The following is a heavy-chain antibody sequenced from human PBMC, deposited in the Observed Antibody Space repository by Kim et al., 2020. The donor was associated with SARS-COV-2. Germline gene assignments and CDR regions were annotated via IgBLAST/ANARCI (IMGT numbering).Heavy chain of an antibody. J-gene: IGHJ4*02. CDR1: GFTFEDYA. CDR2: IGWNRRGI. V-gene: IGHV3-9*01. D-gene: IGHD7-27*01. CDR3: AGEKGWGTFFDY. Sequence: GGSLRLSCAASGFTFEDYAMHWVRQTPGKGLEWVAVIGWNRRGIDYADSVKGRFTISRDNAKNTLFLQMINLRTEDTALYYCAGEKGWGTFFDYWGQGTLVTVSS.